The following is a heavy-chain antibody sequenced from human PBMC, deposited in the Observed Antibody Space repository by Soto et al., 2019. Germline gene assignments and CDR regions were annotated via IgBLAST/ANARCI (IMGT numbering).Heavy chain of an antibody. CDR3: ARASSGYYRFDN. D-gene: IGHD6-19*01. J-gene: IGHJ4*02. CDR1: GFSFSAYA. V-gene: IGHV3-23*01. Sequence: GGSLRLSCAASGFSFSAYAMSWVRQAPGKGLECVSVISGSGGTVYFADSVKGRFTASRDNSINTLYLQMNGLRVEDTAVYFCARASSGYYRFDNWGQGTLVTVSS. CDR2: ISGSGGTV.